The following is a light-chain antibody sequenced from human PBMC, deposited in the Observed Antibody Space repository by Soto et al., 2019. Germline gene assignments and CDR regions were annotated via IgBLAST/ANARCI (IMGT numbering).Light chain of an antibody. Sequence: QAVVTQPPSVSGAPGQRVAISCTGSSANIGAGYDVHWYQQLPGTAPKLLIYGNSNRPSGVPDRFSGSKSGTSASLAITGLQPEDEADYYCQSYDSSLRRVFGTGTKVTVL. CDR2: GNS. CDR1: SANIGAGYD. J-gene: IGLJ1*01. CDR3: QSYDSSLRRV. V-gene: IGLV1-40*01.